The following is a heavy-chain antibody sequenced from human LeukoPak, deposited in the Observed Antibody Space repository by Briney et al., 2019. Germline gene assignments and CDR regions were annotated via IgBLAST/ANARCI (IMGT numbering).Heavy chain of an antibody. CDR2: ISTSSSTM. CDR3: ARESLLWFGSVYYYYYMDV. Sequence: GGSLRLSCAASGFTFSTYSMNWVRQAPGKGLEWVSYISTSSSTMYYADSVKGRFTISRDNAKNSLYLQMNSLRAEDTAVYYCARESLLWFGSVYYYYYMDVWGKGTTVTISS. V-gene: IGHV3-48*04. J-gene: IGHJ6*03. CDR1: GFTFSTYS. D-gene: IGHD3-10*01.